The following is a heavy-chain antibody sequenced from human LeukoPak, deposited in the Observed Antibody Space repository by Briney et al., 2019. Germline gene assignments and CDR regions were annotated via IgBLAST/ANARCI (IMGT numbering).Heavy chain of an antibody. J-gene: IGHJ4*02. D-gene: IGHD6-19*01. CDR2: IIPIFGTA. CDR3: ARGPLSSSGWYPFDY. V-gene: IGHV1-69*13. Sequence: GASVKVSCEASGGTFSSYAISWVRQAPGQGLEWMGGIIPIFGTANYAQKFQGRVTITADESTSTAYMELSSLRSEDTAVYYCARGPLSSSGWYPFDYWGQGTLVTVSS. CDR1: GGTFSSYA.